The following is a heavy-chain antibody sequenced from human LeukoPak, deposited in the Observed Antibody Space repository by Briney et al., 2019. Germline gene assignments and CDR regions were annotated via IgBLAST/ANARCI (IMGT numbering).Heavy chain of an antibody. D-gene: IGHD3-22*01. J-gene: IGHJ4*02. V-gene: IGHV1-18*01. CDR3: ARDNYSDSSGYPYYFDY. CDR1: GYTFPSYV. Sequence: AGVKDSPLASGYTFPSYVISWVRQAPGQGLAWVGLISAYNGKTNFAQKLQGRVTMTTDTSTSTAYMEIRSLRSDDTAVYECARDNYSDSSGYPYYFDYWGQGTLVTVSS. CDR2: ISAYNGKT.